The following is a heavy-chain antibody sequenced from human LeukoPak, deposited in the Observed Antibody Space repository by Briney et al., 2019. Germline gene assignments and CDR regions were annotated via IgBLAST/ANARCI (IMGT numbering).Heavy chain of an antibody. Sequence: SETLSLTCTVSGGSISSYYWSWIRQPPGKGLEWIGYIYYSGSTNYNPSLKSRVTISVDTSKNQFSLKLSSVTAADTAVYYCARGGKGFPLGLRFDYWGQGSLVTVSS. CDR1: GGSISSYY. J-gene: IGHJ4*02. CDR2: IYYSGST. D-gene: IGHD2-21*01. V-gene: IGHV4-59*01. CDR3: ARGGKGFPLGLRFDY.